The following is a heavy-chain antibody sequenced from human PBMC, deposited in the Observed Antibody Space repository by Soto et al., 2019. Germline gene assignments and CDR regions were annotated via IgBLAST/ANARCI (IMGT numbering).Heavy chain of an antibody. D-gene: IGHD3-22*01. CDR1: GGTFSSYA. J-gene: IGHJ6*02. CDR3: ASRRYYYDSSGPSEYGMDV. CDR2: IIPIFGTA. V-gene: IGHV1-69*13. Sequence: SVKVSCKAPGGTFSSYAISWVRQAPGQGLEWMGGIIPIFGTANYAQKFQGRVTITADESTSTAYMELSSLRSEDTAVYYCASRRYYYDSSGPSEYGMDVCGQGTTVTVSS.